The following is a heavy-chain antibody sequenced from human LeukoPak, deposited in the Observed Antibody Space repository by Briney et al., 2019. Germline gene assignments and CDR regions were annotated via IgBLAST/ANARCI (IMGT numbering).Heavy chain of an antibody. Sequence: SETLSLTCAVSGYSISSGYYWGWIRQPPGKGLEWTGSIYHSGSTYYNPSLKSRVTISVDTSKNQFSLKLSSVTAADTAVYYCARHSGLRFLEWENYFDYWGQGTLVTVSS. CDR3: ARHSGLRFLEWENYFDY. J-gene: IGHJ4*02. D-gene: IGHD3-3*01. CDR1: GYSISSGYY. CDR2: IYHSGST. V-gene: IGHV4-38-2*01.